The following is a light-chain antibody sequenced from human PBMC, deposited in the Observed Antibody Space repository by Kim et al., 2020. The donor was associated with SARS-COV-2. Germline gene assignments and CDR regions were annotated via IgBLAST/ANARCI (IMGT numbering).Light chain of an antibody. Sequence: DIQMTQSPSSLSASVGDRVTITCRANKAIKNNLAWYQQIPGKAPKSLIFDASNLQGGVPARFSGRGSGTDFTLTIISLQPEDFGTYYCQQYKSYPITFGQGTRLEIK. V-gene: IGKV1-16*01. CDR1: KAIKNN. CDR3: QQYKSYPIT. CDR2: DAS. J-gene: IGKJ5*01.